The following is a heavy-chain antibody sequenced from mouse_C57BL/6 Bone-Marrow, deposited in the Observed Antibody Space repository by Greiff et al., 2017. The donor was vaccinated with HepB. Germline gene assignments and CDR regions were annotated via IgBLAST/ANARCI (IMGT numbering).Heavy chain of an antibody. D-gene: IGHD2-3*01. CDR3: AKTSYDGYYHYYAMDY. CDR2: IWRGGST. J-gene: IGHJ4*01. Sequence: VMLVESGPGLVQPSQSLSITCTVSGFSLTSYGVHWVRHSPGKGLEWLGVIWRGGSTDSNAAFMSRLSSTKDNSKSQVFFKMNSLQADDTAIYYCAKTSYDGYYHYYAMDYWGQGTSVTVSS. CDR1: GFSLTSYG. V-gene: IGHV2-5*01.